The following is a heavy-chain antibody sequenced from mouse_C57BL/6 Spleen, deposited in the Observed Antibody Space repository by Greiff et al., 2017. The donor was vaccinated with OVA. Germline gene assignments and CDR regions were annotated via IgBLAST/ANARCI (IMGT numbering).Heavy chain of an antibody. V-gene: IGHV14-2*01. Sequence: VQLQQSGAELVKPGASVNLSCTASGFNITDYYMPWVNQRTEKGLEWIGRIDTEDGETKHAPIFQGKATITADTASNTACLQLSSLTSEDTAVYYCARVGPYAMGCWGQGASVTVSS. CDR3: ARVGPYAMGC. CDR2: IDTEDGET. CDR1: GFNITDYY. J-gene: IGHJ4*01.